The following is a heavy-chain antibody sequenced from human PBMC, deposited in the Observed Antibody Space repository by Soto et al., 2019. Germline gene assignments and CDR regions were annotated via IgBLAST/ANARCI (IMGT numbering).Heavy chain of an antibody. D-gene: IGHD6-19*01. CDR1: GGTFSSYT. CDR3: ARDPSSGFSY. Sequence: QVQLVQSGAEVKKPGSSVKVSCKASGGTFSSYTISWVRQAPGQGLEWMGRIIPILGIANYAQKFQGRVTITADKSTSTGYMDLSSLRSEDTAVYYCARDPSSGFSYWGQGTLVTVSS. CDR2: IIPILGIA. V-gene: IGHV1-69*08. J-gene: IGHJ4*02.